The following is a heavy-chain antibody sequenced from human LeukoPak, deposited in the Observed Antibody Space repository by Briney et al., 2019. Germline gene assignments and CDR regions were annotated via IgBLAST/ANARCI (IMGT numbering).Heavy chain of an antibody. J-gene: IGHJ4*02. CDR3: ARAGYSSSWYADY. CDR1: GGSLSSYY. Sequence: PSETLSLTCTVSGGSLSSYYWSWIRQPPGKGLEWIGYIYYSGSTNYNPSLKSRVTISVDTSKNQFSLKLSSVTAADTAVYYCARAGYSSSWYADYWGQGTLVTVSS. V-gene: IGHV4-59*12. CDR2: IYYSGST. D-gene: IGHD6-13*01.